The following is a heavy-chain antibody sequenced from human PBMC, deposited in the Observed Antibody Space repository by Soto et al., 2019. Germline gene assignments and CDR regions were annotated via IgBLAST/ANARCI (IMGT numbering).Heavy chain of an antibody. CDR2: IYYSGST. CDR3: ARETLHYGDYSNYYYYMDV. Sequence: SETLSLTCTVSGGSISSYYWSWIRQPPGKGLEWIGYIYYSGSTNCNPSLKSRVTISVDTSKNQFSLKLSSVTAADTAVYYCARETLHYGDYSNYYYYMDVWGKGTTVTVSS. J-gene: IGHJ6*03. D-gene: IGHD4-17*01. CDR1: GGSISSYY. V-gene: IGHV4-59*01.